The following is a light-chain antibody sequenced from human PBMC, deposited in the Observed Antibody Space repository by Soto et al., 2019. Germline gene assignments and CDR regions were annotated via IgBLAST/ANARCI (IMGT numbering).Light chain of an antibody. CDR2: DAS. CDR3: QQYNKWPPET. V-gene: IGKV1-5*01. J-gene: IGKJ1*01. CDR1: QSINNW. Sequence: DIQITQSPSTLSGSVGDRVTITCRASQSINNWLAWYQQKPGKAPKFLIYDASNLESGVPSRFSGSASGTEFTLTISSLQSEDFAVYYCQQYNKWPPETFGQGTKVDIK.